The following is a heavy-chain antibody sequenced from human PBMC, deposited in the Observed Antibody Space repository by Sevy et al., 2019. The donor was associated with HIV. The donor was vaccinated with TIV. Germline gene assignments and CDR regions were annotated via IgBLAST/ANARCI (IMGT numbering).Heavy chain of an antibody. V-gene: IGHV3-15*01. Sequence: GGSLRLSCAASGFTFSSYAMHWVRQAPGKGLEWVGRIKSKADGGTIDYAAPVKGRFTISRDDSKKTLYLQMNSLKTEDTAVYYCTTDDRSRWLDHFDYWGQGTLVTVSS. CDR2: IKSKADGGTI. CDR3: TTDDRSRWLDHFDY. CDR1: GFTFSSYA. J-gene: IGHJ4*02. D-gene: IGHD6-19*01.